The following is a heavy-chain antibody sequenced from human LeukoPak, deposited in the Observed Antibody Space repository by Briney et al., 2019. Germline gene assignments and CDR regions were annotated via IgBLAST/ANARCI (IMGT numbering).Heavy chain of an antibody. Sequence: GGSLRLSCAASGFTFSSYSMNWVRQAPGKGLEWVSSISSSSSYIYYADSVEGRFTISRDNAKNSLYLQMNSLRAEDTAVYYCASSVEWLPHYFDYWGQGTLVTVSS. CDR3: ASSVEWLPHYFDY. V-gene: IGHV3-21*01. CDR2: ISSSSSYI. D-gene: IGHD3-3*01. J-gene: IGHJ4*02. CDR1: GFTFSSYS.